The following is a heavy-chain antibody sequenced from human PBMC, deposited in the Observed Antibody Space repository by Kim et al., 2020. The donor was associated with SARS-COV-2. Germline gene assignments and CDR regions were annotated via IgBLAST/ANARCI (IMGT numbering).Heavy chain of an antibody. J-gene: IGHJ4*02. V-gene: IGHV3-72*01. CDR1: GFSFSDNY. CDR3: VKGHCVLDS. Sequence: GGSLRLSCVASGFSFSDNYMDWVRQAPGKGLEWVGRIRNKPNSYTTEYAPSVKGRFTVSRDDSKNSLYLQMDSPKPEDTAMYYCVKGHCVLDSWGQGTLVTVSS. CDR2: IRNKPNSYTT. D-gene: IGHD2-21*02.